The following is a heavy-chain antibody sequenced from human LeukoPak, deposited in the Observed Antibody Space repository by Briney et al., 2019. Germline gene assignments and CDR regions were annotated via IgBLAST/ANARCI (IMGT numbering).Heavy chain of an antibody. V-gene: IGHV4-4*07. Sequence: SETLSLTCTVSGGSISSYYWSWIRQPAGKGLEWIGRIYTSGSTNYNPSLKSRVTMSVDTSKNQFSLKLSSVTAADTAVYYCARIRRGSGKRYYYMDVWGKGTTVTISS. D-gene: IGHD3-10*01. CDR3: ARIRRGSGKRYYYMDV. CDR2: IYTSGST. J-gene: IGHJ6*03. CDR1: GGSISSYY.